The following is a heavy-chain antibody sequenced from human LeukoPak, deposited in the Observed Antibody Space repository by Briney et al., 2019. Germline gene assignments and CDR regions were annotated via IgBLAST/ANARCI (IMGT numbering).Heavy chain of an antibody. D-gene: IGHD3-3*01. CDR2: FDPEDGET. CDR1: GYTLTELS. J-gene: IGHJ6*02. Sequence: ASVKVSCKVSGYTLTELSMHWVRQAPGKGLEWMGGFDPEDGETIYAQKFQGRVTITADESTSTAYMELSSLRSEDTAVYYCARGLRSYYYYGMDVWGQGTTVTVSS. CDR3: ARGLRSYYYYGMDV. V-gene: IGHV1-24*01.